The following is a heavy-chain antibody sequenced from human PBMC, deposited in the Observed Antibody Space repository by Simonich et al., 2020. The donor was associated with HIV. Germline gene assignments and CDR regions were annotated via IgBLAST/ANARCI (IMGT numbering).Heavy chain of an antibody. CDR2: VSADNGTP. D-gene: IGHD6-19*01. Sequence: QVQLVQSGAEVKKPGASVKVSCKASGYTFTSYGISWVRQAPGQGLEWMGWVSADNGTPNYAQKLQGRVTMTTDTSTSTAYMELRSLRSDDTAVYFCARAPYTSGWYGIDYWGQGTLVTVSS. J-gene: IGHJ4*02. CDR1: GYTFTSYG. CDR3: ARAPYTSGWYGIDY. V-gene: IGHV1-18*01.